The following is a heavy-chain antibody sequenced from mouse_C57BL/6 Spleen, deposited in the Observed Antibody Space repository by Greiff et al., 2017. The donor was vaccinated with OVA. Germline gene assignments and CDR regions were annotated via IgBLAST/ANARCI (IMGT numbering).Heavy chain of an antibody. CDR3: VRHDYGSSWAMDY. Sequence: EVQRVESGGGLVQPKGSLKLSCAASGFSFNTYAMNWVRQAPGKGLEWVARIRSKSNNYATYYADSVKDRFTISRDDSESMLYLQMNNLKTEDTAMYYCVRHDYGSSWAMDYWGQGTSVTVSS. CDR2: IRSKSNNYAT. D-gene: IGHD1-1*01. J-gene: IGHJ4*01. CDR1: GFSFNTYA. V-gene: IGHV10-1*01.